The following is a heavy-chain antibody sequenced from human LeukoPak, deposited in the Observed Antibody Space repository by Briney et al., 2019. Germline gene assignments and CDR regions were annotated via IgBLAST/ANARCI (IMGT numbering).Heavy chain of an antibody. CDR1: GFTFSSYA. Sequence: PGGSLRLSCAASGFTFSSYAMSWVRQAPGKGLEWVSAISGSGGTTYYADSVKGRFTISRDNSKNTLYLQMNSLRAEDTAVYYCAKDEYCSSTSCYPNYYYYGMDVWGQGTTVTVSS. V-gene: IGHV3-23*01. CDR3: AKDEYCSSTSCYPNYYYYGMDV. J-gene: IGHJ6*02. D-gene: IGHD2-2*01. CDR2: ISGSGGTT.